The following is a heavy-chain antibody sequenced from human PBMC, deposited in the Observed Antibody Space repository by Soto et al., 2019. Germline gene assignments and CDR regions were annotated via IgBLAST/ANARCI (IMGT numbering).Heavy chain of an antibody. V-gene: IGHV4-59*01. J-gene: IGHJ6*02. Sequence: XETLSLTCIVSGFSISSNYWSWIRQPPGQGLEWIGYIHYSGSTNFNPSLKNRVIVSVDTSKNQFSLRLSSVTAADTAVYYCARSYPNTIFGVVPSRGLDVWGQGATVTVSS. CDR2: IHYSGST. CDR1: GFSISSNY. D-gene: IGHD3-3*01. CDR3: ARSYPNTIFGVVPSRGLDV.